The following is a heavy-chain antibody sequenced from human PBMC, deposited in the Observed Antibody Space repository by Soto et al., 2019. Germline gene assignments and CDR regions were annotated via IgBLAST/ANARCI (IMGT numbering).Heavy chain of an antibody. D-gene: IGHD4-17*01. J-gene: IGHJ4*02. Sequence: EVQLLESGGGLVQPGGSLRLSCAASEFTFSSYAMSWVRQAPGKGLDWVSAISGGGGSTYYADSVKGRFTISRDNSKNTLYLQMNSLRAEDTAVYHCAKGGTMTRNNYFDYWGRGTLVTVSS. V-gene: IGHV3-23*01. CDR2: ISGGGGST. CDR3: AKGGTMTRNNYFDY. CDR1: EFTFSSYA.